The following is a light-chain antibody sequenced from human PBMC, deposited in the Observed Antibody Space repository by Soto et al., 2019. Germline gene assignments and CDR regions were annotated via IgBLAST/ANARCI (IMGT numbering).Light chain of an antibody. V-gene: IGLV1-44*01. CDR2: SSN. CDR1: SSNIGSNT. J-gene: IGLJ1*01. Sequence: QSVLTQPPSASGTPGQRVTISCSGSSSNIGSNTVNWYQQLPGTAPKLLIYSSNQRPSGVPDRFSGSKSGTSASLAISGLQSEYEADYYCAAWDDSLNGYVFGTGTKLPVL. CDR3: AAWDDSLNGYV.